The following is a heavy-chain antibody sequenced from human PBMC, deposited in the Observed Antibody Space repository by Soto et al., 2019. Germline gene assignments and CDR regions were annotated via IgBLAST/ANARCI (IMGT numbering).Heavy chain of an antibody. J-gene: IGHJ6*02. Sequence: QVQLQESGPGLVKPSETLSLTCSVSGGSITSHYCSWFRQPPGKGLEWIGYIHHSGSTSYNPSLKSRVTMSVDPSKTQFSLKVNSVTAADTALYYCARQGFGQLHGLVDVWGPGTTVTVSS. D-gene: IGHD3-10*01. CDR2: IHHSGST. CDR1: GGSITSHY. CDR3: ARQGFGQLHGLVDV. V-gene: IGHV4-59*08.